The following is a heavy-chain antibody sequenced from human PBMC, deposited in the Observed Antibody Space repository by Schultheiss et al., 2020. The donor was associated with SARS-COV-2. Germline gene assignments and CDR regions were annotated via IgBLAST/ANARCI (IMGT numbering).Heavy chain of an antibody. V-gene: IGHV3-30-3*01. Sequence: GGSLRLSCAASGFTFSSYAMHWVRQAPGKGLEWVAVISYDGSNKYYADSVKGRFTISRDNSKNTLYLQMNSLRAEDTAVYYCAKGYSGYDSYYGMDVWGQGTTVTVSS. CDR3: AKGYSGYDSYYGMDV. CDR2: ISYDGSNK. D-gene: IGHD5-12*01. CDR1: GFTFSSYA. J-gene: IGHJ6*02.